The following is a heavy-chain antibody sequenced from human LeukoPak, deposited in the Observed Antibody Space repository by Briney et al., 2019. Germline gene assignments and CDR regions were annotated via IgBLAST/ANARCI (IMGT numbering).Heavy chain of an antibody. V-gene: IGHV1-2*02. J-gene: IGHJ3*02. CDR3: ARGRHSWNDVFDDAFDI. CDR1: GYTLTGYY. Sequence: ASVKVSCKASGYTLTGYYMHWVRQAPGQGLEWMGWFNPNSGVTNYAQEFQGRVTMTRDTSISTAYMELSRLRSDDTAVYYCARGRHSWNDVFDDAFDIWGQGTMVTVSS. D-gene: IGHD1-20*01. CDR2: FNPNSGVT.